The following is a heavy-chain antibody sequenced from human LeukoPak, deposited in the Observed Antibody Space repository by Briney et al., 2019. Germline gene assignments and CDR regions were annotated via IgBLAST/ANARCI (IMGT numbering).Heavy chain of an antibody. J-gene: IGHJ5*02. V-gene: IGHV3-21*01. CDR1: GFTFSSYS. CDR3: VRGGGYCRTSSCRGAGNWFDP. Sequence: GGSLRLSCAASGFTFSSYSMNWAPQAPGKGLEGVWSIGSSSSHIYYADSLKGRFTVSRDNAKNSLFLQMNSLGVEDTAVYFCVRGGGYCRTSSCRGAGNWFDPWGQGTLVTVSS. D-gene: IGHD2-2*01. CDR2: IGSSSSHI.